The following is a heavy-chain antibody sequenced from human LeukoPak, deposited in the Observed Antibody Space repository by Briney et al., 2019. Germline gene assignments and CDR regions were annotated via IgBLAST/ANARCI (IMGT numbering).Heavy chain of an antibody. Sequence: SETLPLTCAVSSGSIFSSDWWSWVRQPPGKGLEWIGQIFHSGSTSYSPSLKSRVTISVDKSKNQFSLKLTSVTAADTAVYYCARDPLAAGWFDPWGQGTLVTVSS. D-gene: IGHD6-25*01. V-gene: IGHV4-4*02. J-gene: IGHJ5*02. CDR2: IFHSGST. CDR1: SGSIFSSDW. CDR3: ARDPLAAGWFDP.